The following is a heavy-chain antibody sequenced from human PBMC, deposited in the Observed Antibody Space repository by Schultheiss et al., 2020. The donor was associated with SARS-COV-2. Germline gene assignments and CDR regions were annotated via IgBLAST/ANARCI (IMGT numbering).Heavy chain of an antibody. CDR2: ISGSGGST. Sequence: GGSLRLSCAASGFTVSSNYMSWVRQAPGKGLEWVSAISGSGGSTYYADSVKGRFTISRDNSKNTLYLQMNSLRAEDTAVYYCAKPSSSRDYWGQGTLVTVSS. CDR3: AKPSSSRDY. CDR1: GFTVSSNY. D-gene: IGHD6-13*01. J-gene: IGHJ4*02. V-gene: IGHV3-23*01.